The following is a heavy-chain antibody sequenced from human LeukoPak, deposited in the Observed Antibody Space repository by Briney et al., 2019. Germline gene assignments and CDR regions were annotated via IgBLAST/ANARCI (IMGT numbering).Heavy chain of an antibody. J-gene: IGHJ5*01. Sequence: PGGSLRLSCAASGFTFSSSWMHWVRQAPGKGLVWVSRINGDETSTTYADSAKGRFTISRDSAKNTLYLQMNSLRVEDTAVYYCARVQSSGWYGSWGQGTLVTVSS. CDR3: ARVQSSGWYGS. CDR2: INGDETST. CDR1: GFTFSSSW. V-gene: IGHV3-74*01. D-gene: IGHD6-19*01.